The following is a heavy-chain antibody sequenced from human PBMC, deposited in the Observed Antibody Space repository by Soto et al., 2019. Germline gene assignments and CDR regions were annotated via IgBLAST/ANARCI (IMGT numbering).Heavy chain of an antibody. CDR2: IYGSGST. CDR3: AAAPRY. V-gene: IGHV4-59*01. Sequence: QVQLQESGPGLVKPSETLSLTCTVSGGSINSYYWSWIRQSPEKGLEWIGYIYGSGSTNYNPSLQRRVTISVHTSKTHFSLSLTSVTAADTAVYYCAAAPRYWGQGTLVTVSS. CDR1: GGSINSYY. D-gene: IGHD2-15*01. J-gene: IGHJ4*02.